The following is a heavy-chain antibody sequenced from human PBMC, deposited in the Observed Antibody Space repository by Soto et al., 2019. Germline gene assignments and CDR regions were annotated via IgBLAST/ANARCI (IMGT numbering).Heavy chain of an antibody. V-gene: IGHV1-69*01. CDR3: ARGITMVRGVIITSLDY. J-gene: IGHJ4*02. D-gene: IGHD3-10*01. Sequence: QVQLVQSGAEVKKPGSSVKVSCKASGGTFSSYAISWVRQAPGQGLEWMGGIIPIFGTANYAQKFQGRVTIPADESTSTAYMELSSLRSEDTAVYYCARGITMVRGVIITSLDYWGQGTLVTVSS. CDR1: GGTFSSYA. CDR2: IIPIFGTA.